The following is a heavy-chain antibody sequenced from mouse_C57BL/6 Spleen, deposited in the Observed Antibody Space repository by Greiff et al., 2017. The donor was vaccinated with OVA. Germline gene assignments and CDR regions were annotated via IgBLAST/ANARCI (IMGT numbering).Heavy chain of an antibody. CDR1: GYTFTDYN. D-gene: IGHD1-1*01. J-gene: IGHJ4*01. CDR2: ITPNNGGT. Sequence: EVQLQQSGPELVKPGASVKIPCKASGYTFTDYNMDWVKQSHGKSLEWIGDITPNNGGTIYNQKFKGKATLTVYKSSSTAYMELRSLTSEDTAVYYCARRGVTTVVRAMDYWGQGTSVTVSS. V-gene: IGHV1-18*01. CDR3: ARRGVTTVVRAMDY.